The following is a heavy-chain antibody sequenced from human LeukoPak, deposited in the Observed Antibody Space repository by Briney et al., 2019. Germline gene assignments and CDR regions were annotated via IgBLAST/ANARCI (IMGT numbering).Heavy chain of an antibody. V-gene: IGHV4-39*02. CDR3: ARDHVWEPIDY. Sequence: PETLSLTCTVAGVSTSSSNSYCGWILHPPLNGLEWLGSICYSGNNYYYASLKSQFSISIDTSKNKFSLRLNSVTAADTAVYYCARDHVWEPIDYWGQGTLVTVSS. CDR2: ICYSGNN. CDR1: GVSTSSSNSY. D-gene: IGHD1-26*01. J-gene: IGHJ4*02.